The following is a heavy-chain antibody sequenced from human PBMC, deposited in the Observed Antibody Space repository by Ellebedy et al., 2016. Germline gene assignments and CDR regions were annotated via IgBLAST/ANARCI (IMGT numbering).Heavy chain of an antibody. V-gene: IGHV3-74*01. J-gene: IGHJ4*02. CDR3: ARAGDEQWSLDC. CDR1: GFTFSTYW. Sequence: HTGGSLRLSCTASGFTFSTYWMNWVRQAPGKGLVWVSRINSDGSTTNYADSVKGRFTISRDSAKNMLYLQMNSLRAEDTAVYYCARAGDEQWSLDCWGQGTLVTVSS. D-gene: IGHD6-19*01. CDR2: INSDGSTT.